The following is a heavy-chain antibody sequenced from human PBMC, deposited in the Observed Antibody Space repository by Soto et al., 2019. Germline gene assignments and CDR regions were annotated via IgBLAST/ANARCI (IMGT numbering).Heavy chain of an antibody. CDR2: ISYEGSSE. D-gene: IGHD3-22*01. J-gene: IGHJ3*02. CDR1: GLTFTNHA. CDR3: ARGASSAYPHDGFAI. V-gene: IGHV3-30-3*01. Sequence: QVQLVESGGGVVQPGRSLRLSCAASGLTFTNHAMHWVRQAPGRGLEWVAVISYEGSSEYYADSVKGRVTFSRDNSKNTLFLPLHSLRPDDTAVYYCARGASSAYPHDGFAIWGQGTMVIVSS.